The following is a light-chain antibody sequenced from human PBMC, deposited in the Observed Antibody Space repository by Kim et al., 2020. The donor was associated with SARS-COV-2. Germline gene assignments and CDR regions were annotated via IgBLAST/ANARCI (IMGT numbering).Light chain of an antibody. V-gene: IGLV1-47*01. CDR3: SAWDNSLSFWV. J-gene: IGLJ3*02. Sequence: GQSVTISCSGSSSNIGRDYVYWYQQLPGTAPKLLIYTTNRRPAGVPDRFSGSKSGTAASLAISGLRSEDEADYYCSAWDNSLSFWVFGGGTQLTVL. CDR1: SSNIGRDY. CDR2: TTN.